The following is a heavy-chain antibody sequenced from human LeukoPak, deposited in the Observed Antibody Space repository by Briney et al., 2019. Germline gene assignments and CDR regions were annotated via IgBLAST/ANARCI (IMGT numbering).Heavy chain of an antibody. CDR1: GFTFDDYA. J-gene: IGHJ4*02. Sequence: GGSLRLSCAASGFTFDDYAMHWVRQAPGKGLEWVSGISWNSGSIGYADSVKGRFTISRDNAKNSLYLQMNSLRAEDTALYYCAKDIGTSYYDILTGHLFDYWGQGTLVTVSS. D-gene: IGHD3-9*01. CDR3: AKDIGTSYYDILTGHLFDY. V-gene: IGHV3-9*01. CDR2: ISWNSGSI.